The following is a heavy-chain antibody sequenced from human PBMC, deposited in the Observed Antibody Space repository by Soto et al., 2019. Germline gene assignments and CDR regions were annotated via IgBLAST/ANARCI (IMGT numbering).Heavy chain of an antibody. Sequence: EVQLLESGGGLVQPGGSLRLSCAASGFTFSSYAMSWVRQAPGKGLEWVSAISGSGGSTYYADSVKGRFTISRDNSENTLYLQMNSLRAEDTAVYYCAKDSALLWFGEEFDYWGQGTLVTVSS. CDR3: AKDSALLWFGEEFDY. CDR1: GFTFSSYA. CDR2: ISGSGGST. J-gene: IGHJ4*02. D-gene: IGHD3-10*01. V-gene: IGHV3-23*01.